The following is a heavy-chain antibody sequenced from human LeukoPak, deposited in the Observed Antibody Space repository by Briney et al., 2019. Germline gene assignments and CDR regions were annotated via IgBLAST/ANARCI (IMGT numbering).Heavy chain of an antibody. J-gene: IGHJ6*02. D-gene: IGHD4-11*01. CDR2: ISYDGSNK. CDR1: GFTFSTHG. Sequence: PGRSLRLACAASGFTFSTHGMHWVRQAPGKGLEWVAVISYDGSNKYYADSVKGRFTISRDNSQNMLFLQMNSLRPEDTAVYYCSKDQGYGLQYFCHMDVWGHGTTVTVSS. CDR3: SKDQGYGLQYFCHMDV. V-gene: IGHV3-30*18.